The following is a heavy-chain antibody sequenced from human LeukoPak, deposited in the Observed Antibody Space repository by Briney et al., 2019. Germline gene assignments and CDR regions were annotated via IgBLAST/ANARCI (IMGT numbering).Heavy chain of an antibody. CDR3: AREGGPEYSSSFVGPPPGGLPQHNWFDP. V-gene: IGHV4-31*03. CDR1: GGSISSGGYY. CDR2: IYYSGST. D-gene: IGHD6-13*01. J-gene: IGHJ5*02. Sequence: SQTLSLTCTVSGGSISSGGYYWSWIRQPPGKGLEWIGYIYYSGSTYYNPSLKSRVTISVDTSKNQFSLKLSSVTAADTAVYYCAREGGPEYSSSFVGPPPGGLPQHNWFDPWGQGTLVTVSS.